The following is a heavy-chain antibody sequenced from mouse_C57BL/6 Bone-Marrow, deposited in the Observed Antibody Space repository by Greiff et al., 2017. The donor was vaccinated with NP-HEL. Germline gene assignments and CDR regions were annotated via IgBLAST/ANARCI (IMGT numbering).Heavy chain of an antibody. J-gene: IGHJ4*01. CDR2: ILPGSGST. Sequence: QVQLQQSGAELMKPGASVQLSCKATGYTFTGYWIEWVKQRPGHGLEWIGEILPGSGSTNYNEKLKGKATFTADTSSNTAYMQRSSLTTEDSAIYDCAREGAYYSTHYYAMDYWGQGTSVTVSS. CDR3: AREGAYYSTHYYAMDY. V-gene: IGHV1-9*01. CDR1: GYTFTGYW. D-gene: IGHD2-5*01.